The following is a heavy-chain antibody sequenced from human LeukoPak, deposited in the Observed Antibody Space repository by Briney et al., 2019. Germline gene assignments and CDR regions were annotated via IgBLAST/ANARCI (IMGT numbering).Heavy chain of an antibody. J-gene: IGHJ4*02. CDR3: AKATGNLGN. V-gene: IGHV3-23*01. D-gene: IGHD1-1*01. CDR2: ISNSNGNT. Sequence: GGSLRLSCAASGFTFSNYAMSWVRQAPGRGLEWVSTISNSNGNTYYADSVKGRFTISRDNSKNTLYLQMNSLTAEDTAKYYCAKATGNLGNWGQGTLVTVSS. CDR1: GFTFSNYA.